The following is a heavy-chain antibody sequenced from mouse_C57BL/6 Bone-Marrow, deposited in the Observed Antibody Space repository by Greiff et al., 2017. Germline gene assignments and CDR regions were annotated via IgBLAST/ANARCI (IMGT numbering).Heavy chain of an antibody. CDR2: LDPEDGDT. J-gene: IGHJ1*03. Sequence: VQLQQSGAELVRPGASVKLSCTASGFNIKDYYMHWVKQRPEQGLEWIGRLDPEDGDTEYAPKFQGKATMTAATSSNTAYLQLSSLTSEDTAVYYCTTPFYDGYSHWYFDVWGTGTTVTVSS. CDR1: GFNIKDYY. V-gene: IGHV14-1*01. D-gene: IGHD2-3*01. CDR3: TTPFYDGYSHWYFDV.